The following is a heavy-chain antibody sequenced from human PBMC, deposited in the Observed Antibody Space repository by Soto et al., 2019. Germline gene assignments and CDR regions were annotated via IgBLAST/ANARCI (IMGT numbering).Heavy chain of an antibody. Sequence: EVQLVESGGGLVQPGRSLRLSCAASGFTFDDFAMHWVRQAPGKGLEWVSGISWNSDSIDYADSVKGRFTISRDNAKNSLYMQMNSLRAGDTALYSCAKGESPWLVTFAYWGQGPLVNVSS. V-gene: IGHV3-9*01. CDR3: AKGESPWLVTFAY. J-gene: IGHJ4*02. CDR2: ISWNSDSI. CDR1: GFTFDDFA. D-gene: IGHD6-19*01.